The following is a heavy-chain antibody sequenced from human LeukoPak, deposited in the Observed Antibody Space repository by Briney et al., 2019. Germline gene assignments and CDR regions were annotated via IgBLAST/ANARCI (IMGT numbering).Heavy chain of an antibody. CDR1: GFTFSSYE. CDR2: ISSSGSTI. D-gene: IGHD3-22*01. V-gene: IGHV3-48*03. Sequence: GGSLRLSCAASGFTFSSYEMNWVRKAPGKGLEWVSYISSSGSTIYYADSVKGRFTISRDNAKNSLYLQMNSLRAEDMAVYYCAIDYYDASFDYWGQGTLATVS. J-gene: IGHJ4*02. CDR3: AIDYYDASFDY.